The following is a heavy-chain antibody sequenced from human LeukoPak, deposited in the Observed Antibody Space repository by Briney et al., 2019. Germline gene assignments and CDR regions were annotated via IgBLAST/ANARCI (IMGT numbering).Heavy chain of an antibody. V-gene: IGHV1-8*01. Sequence: ASVKVSCKASGYTFTSYDINWVRQATGQGLEWMGWMNPNSGNTGYAQKFQGRVTMTRNTSISTAYMELSSLRSEDTAVYYCARDPQLWDDAFDIWGQGTMVTVSS. D-gene: IGHD5-18*01. CDR2: MNPNSGNT. J-gene: IGHJ3*02. CDR3: ARDPQLWDDAFDI. CDR1: GYTFTSYD.